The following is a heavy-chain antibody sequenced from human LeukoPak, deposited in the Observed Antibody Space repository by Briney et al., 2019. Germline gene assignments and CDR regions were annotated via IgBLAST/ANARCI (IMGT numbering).Heavy chain of an antibody. Sequence: VASVKVSCKVSGYTLTELSMHWVRQAPGKGLEWMGGFDPEDGETIYAQKFQGRVTMTEDTSTDTAYMELSSLRSEDTAVYYCVWPDYYGPGGAFDIWGQGTMVTVSS. J-gene: IGHJ3*02. CDR2: FDPEDGET. D-gene: IGHD3-10*01. CDR3: VWPDYYGPGGAFDI. V-gene: IGHV1-24*01. CDR1: GYTLTELS.